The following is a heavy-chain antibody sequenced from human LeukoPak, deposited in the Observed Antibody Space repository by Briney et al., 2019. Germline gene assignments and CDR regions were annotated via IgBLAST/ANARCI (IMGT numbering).Heavy chain of an antibody. CDR3: VIEGYSSGWYYFDY. V-gene: IGHV1-46*01. Sequence: ASVTVSCTASGYTFTSYYMHWVRQAPGQGLEWMGIINPSGGSTSYAQKFQGRVTMTRDTSTSTVYMELSSLRSEDTAVYYCVIEGYSSGWYYFDYWGQGTLVTVSS. CDR1: GYTFTSYY. J-gene: IGHJ4*02. D-gene: IGHD6-19*01. CDR2: INPSGGST.